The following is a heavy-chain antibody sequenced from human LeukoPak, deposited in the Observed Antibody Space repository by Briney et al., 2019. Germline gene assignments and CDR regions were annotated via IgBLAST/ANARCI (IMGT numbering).Heavy chain of an antibody. V-gene: IGHV1-2*04. CDR1: GYTFTGYY. CDR2: INPNSGGT. J-gene: IGHJ4*02. D-gene: IGHD6-19*01. Sequence: ASVKVSCKASGYTFTGYYMHWVRQAPGQGLEWMGWINPNSGGTNYAQKFQGWVTMTRDTSISTAYMELSRLRSDDTAVYYCARELSVAGTMGYFDYWGQGTLVTVSS. CDR3: ARELSVAGTMGYFDY.